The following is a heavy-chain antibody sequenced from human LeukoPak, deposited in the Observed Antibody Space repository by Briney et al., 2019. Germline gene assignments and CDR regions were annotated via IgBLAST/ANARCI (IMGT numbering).Heavy chain of an antibody. Sequence: ASVKVSCKPSRHTFTDYYIHWVRPAPAQGLAWMGWINPKSGGTKFAQKFQGRVTMTRDTSISTVYMEMSRLRSDDAAMYYCAGLSNVAARPGWFDPWGQGTLVTVSS. V-gene: IGHV1-2*02. CDR1: RHTFTDYY. CDR3: AGLSNVAARPGWFDP. CDR2: INPKSGGT. J-gene: IGHJ5*02. D-gene: IGHD6-6*01.